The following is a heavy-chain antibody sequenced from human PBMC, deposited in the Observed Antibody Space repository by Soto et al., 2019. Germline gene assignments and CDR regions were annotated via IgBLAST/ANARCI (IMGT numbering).Heavy chain of an antibody. Sequence: GGSLRLSCAASGFTFSSYAMSWVRQAPGKGLEWVSAISGSGGSTYYADSVKGRFTISRDNSKNTLYLQMNSLRAEDTAVYYCAKDHRSCGWYVPGRFDPWGQGTLDTVSS. CDR3: AKDHRSCGWYVPGRFDP. V-gene: IGHV3-23*01. D-gene: IGHD6-19*01. J-gene: IGHJ5*02. CDR1: GFTFSSYA. CDR2: ISGSGGST.